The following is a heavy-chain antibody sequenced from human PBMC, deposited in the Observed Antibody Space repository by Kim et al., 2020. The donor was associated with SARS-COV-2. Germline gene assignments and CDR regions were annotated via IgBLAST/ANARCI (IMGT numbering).Heavy chain of an antibody. CDR2: IKSKTDGGTT. D-gene: IGHD3-22*01. Sequence: GGSLRLSCAASGFTFSNAWMSWVRQAPGKGLEWVGRIKSKTDGGTTDYAAPVKGRFTISRDDSKNTLYLQMNSLKTEDTAVYYCTTSGWLSTYYYDSSGYLYYFDYWGQGTLVTVSS. V-gene: IGHV3-15*01. CDR3: TTSGWLSTYYYDSSGYLYYFDY. CDR1: GFTFSNAW. J-gene: IGHJ4*02.